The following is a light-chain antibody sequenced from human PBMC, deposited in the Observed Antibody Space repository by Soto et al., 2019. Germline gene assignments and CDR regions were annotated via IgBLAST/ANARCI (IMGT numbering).Light chain of an antibody. V-gene: IGKV3-11*02. CDR2: DSS. CDR3: QYHTDWPPYT. Sequence: EMVLTQSPATLSLSPGDRATLSCRASQRVGRYLAWYQQRPGQAPRLLIYDSSNRVTGIPARFSGNGSGRDFTLTISSLEPVDFAVYYSQYHTDWPPYTFGQGTTLEI. J-gene: IGKJ2*01. CDR1: QRVGRY.